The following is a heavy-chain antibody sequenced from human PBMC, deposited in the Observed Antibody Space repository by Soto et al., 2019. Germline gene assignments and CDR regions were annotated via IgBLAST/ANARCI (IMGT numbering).Heavy chain of an antibody. D-gene: IGHD6-6*01. Sequence: ETLSLTCTVSGGSISSYYWSWIRQPPGKGLEWIGYIYYSGSTNYNPSLKSRVTISVDTSKNQFSLKLSSVTAADTAVYYCARGKKRYSSSAGYYYYMDVWGKGTTVTVSS. V-gene: IGHV4-59*01. J-gene: IGHJ6*03. CDR3: ARGKKRYSSSAGYYYYMDV. CDR1: GGSISSYY. CDR2: IYYSGST.